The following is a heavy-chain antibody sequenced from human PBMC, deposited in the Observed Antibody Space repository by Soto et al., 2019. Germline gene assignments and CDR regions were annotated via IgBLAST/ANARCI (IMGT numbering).Heavy chain of an antibody. J-gene: IGHJ6*02. Sequence: GGSLRLSCAASGITFSNAWMTWVRQAPGKGLEWVGRIKSITDGGTTDYAAPVKGRFTISRDDSKDTLYLQMNNLKTEDTAVYHCSTDSADIVVVPATFGMDVWGQGTTVTVS. V-gene: IGHV3-15*01. CDR1: GITFSNAW. D-gene: IGHD2-2*01. CDR2: IKSITDGGTT. CDR3: STDSADIVVVPATFGMDV.